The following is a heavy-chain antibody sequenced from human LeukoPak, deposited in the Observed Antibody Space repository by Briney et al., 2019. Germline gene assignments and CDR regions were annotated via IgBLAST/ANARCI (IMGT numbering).Heavy chain of an antibody. D-gene: IGHD2-15*01. V-gene: IGHV3-21*01. CDR3: ARSYCSGGSCYEIDY. J-gene: IGHJ4*02. CDR1: GFTFSSYS. Sequence: GGSLRLSCAASGFTFSSYSMTWVRQAPGKGLEWVSSISSSSSYIYYADSVKGRFTISRDNAKNSLYLQMNSLRAEDTAVYYCARSYCSGGSCYEIDYWGQGTLVTVFS. CDR2: ISSSSSYI.